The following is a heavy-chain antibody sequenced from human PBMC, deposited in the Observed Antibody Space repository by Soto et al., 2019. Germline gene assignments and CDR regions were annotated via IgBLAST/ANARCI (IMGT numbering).Heavy chain of an antibody. CDR1: GGSISHYY. CDR3: ARGALRYTFDC. CDR2: IYYTVST. V-gene: IGHV4-59*01. D-gene: IGHD3-9*01. Sequence: SETLSLTCTVSGGSISHYYWSWIRQPPGKGLEWIGYIYYTVSTSYNPSLKSRVTISVGTSKNHFSLKLTSVTAADTAVYYCARGALRYTFDCWGEGTLVTVSS. J-gene: IGHJ4*02.